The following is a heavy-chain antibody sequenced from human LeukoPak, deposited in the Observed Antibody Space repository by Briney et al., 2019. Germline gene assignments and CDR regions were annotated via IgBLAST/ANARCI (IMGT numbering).Heavy chain of an antibody. CDR3: ARAPSFGDYGGDH. Sequence: ASVKVSCKASGYNFSNYGISWVRQAPGHGLKWMGWISAYNGDTNSAQKLQDRVTMTTDTSTNTAYMELRSLRSDDTAFYYCARAPSFGDYGGDHWGQGTLVTVSS. D-gene: IGHD4-17*01. CDR1: GYNFSNYG. V-gene: IGHV1-18*01. J-gene: IGHJ4*02. CDR2: ISAYNGDT.